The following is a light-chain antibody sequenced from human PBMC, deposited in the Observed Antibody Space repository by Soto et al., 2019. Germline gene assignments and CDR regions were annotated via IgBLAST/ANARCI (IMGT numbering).Light chain of an antibody. CDR2: DAS. CDR1: QSVSSY. Sequence: EIVLTQSPATLSLSPGERATLSCRASQSVSSYLAWYQQKPGQAPRLLIYDASNRATGIPARFSGSGSGTDFTLTISSLEPEDFAVYYCHQRSNSPYTFGQGTKLEVK. J-gene: IGKJ2*01. V-gene: IGKV3-11*01. CDR3: HQRSNSPYT.